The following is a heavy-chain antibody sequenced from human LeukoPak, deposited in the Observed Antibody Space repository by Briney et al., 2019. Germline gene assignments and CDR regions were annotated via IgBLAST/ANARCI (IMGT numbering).Heavy chain of an antibody. CDR2: NNSDGSAT. CDR1: GFPFSSYW. Sequence: GGSLRLSCAASGFPFSSYWMHWVRQVPGKGLLWVSRNNSDGSATIYADSVKGRFTISRDNAKNTLYLQMNSLRAEDTAVYYCASIGFSRDYAAYYGMDVWGQGTTVTVSS. CDR3: ASIGFSRDYAAYYGMDV. D-gene: IGHD4-17*01. J-gene: IGHJ6*02. V-gene: IGHV3-74*01.